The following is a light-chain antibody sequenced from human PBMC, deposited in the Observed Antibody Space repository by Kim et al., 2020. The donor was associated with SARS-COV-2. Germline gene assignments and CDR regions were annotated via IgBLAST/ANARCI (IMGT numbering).Light chain of an antibody. Sequence: EIVMTQSPATLSVSPGERATLSCRASQSVSSNLAWYQQKPGQAPRLLIYGASTRATGIPSRFSGSGSGTEFTLTISSLQSADFAVSSCQQYNNWPYTFGQGTKLEI. V-gene: IGKV3-15*01. J-gene: IGKJ2*01. CDR1: QSVSSN. CDR2: GAS. CDR3: QQYNNWPYT.